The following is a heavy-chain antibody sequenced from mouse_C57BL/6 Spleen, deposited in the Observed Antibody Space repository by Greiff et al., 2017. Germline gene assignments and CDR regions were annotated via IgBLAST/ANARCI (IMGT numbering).Heavy chain of an antibody. J-gene: IGHJ4*01. CDR1: GYTFTSYW. Sequence: VKLQQPGAELVKPGASVKMSCKASGYTFTSYWITWVKQRPGQGLEWIGDIYPGSGSTNYNEKFKSKATLTVDTSSSTAYMQLSSLTSEDSAVYYCARYGSRKAMDYWGQGTSVTVSS. CDR2: IYPGSGST. D-gene: IGHD1-1*01. CDR3: ARYGSRKAMDY. V-gene: IGHV1-55*01.